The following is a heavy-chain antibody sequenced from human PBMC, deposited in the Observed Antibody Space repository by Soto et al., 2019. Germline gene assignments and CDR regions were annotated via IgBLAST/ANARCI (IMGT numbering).Heavy chain of an antibody. CDR1: GFTFSSYA. CDR2: ISSNGGST. D-gene: IGHD2-2*01. J-gene: IGHJ4*02. CDR3: VGRSDIVVVPAPDY. V-gene: IGHV3-64D*06. Sequence: GGSLRLSCSASGFTFSSYAMHWVRQAPGKGLEYVSAISSNGGSTYYADSVKGRFTISRDNSKNTLYLQMSSLRAKDTAVYYCVGRSDIVVVPAPDYWGQGTLVTVSS.